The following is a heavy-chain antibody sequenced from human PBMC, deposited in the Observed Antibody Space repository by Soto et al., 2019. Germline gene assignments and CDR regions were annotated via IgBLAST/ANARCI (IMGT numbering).Heavy chain of an antibody. CDR3: AREGVRGMDV. J-gene: IGHJ6*02. CDR1: GFTFSSYV. Sequence: GGSLRLSCAASGFTFSSYVMHWVRQAPGKGLEWVAVISYDGSNKYYADSVKGRFTISRDNSKNTLYLQMNSLRAEDTAVYYCAREGVRGMDVWGQGTTVTVSS. CDR2: ISYDGSNK. D-gene: IGHD3-16*01. V-gene: IGHV3-30-3*01.